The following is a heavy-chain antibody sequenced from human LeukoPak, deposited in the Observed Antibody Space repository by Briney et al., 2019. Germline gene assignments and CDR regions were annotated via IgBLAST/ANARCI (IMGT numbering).Heavy chain of an antibody. CDR1: GFTFSSYS. CDR3: ARDGHDFWSGSYYSDY. D-gene: IGHD3-3*01. J-gene: IGHJ4*02. CDR2: ISSSSSTI. Sequence: GGSLRLSCAASGFTFSSYSMNWVRQAPGKGLEWVSYISSSSSTIYYADSVKGRFTISRDNAKNSLYLQMNSLRAEDTAVYYCARDGHDFWSGSYYSDYWGQGTLVTVSS. V-gene: IGHV3-48*01.